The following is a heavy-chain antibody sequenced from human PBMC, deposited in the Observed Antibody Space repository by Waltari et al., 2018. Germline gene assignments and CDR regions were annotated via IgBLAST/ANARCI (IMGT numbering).Heavy chain of an antibody. V-gene: IGHV1-69*01. CDR1: GGTFSNFA. CDR2: IIPKFSMT. D-gene: IGHD3-3*01. CDR3: ATAIFGVVY. Sequence: QVQLMQSGAEVKKPGSSVKVACKAYGGTFSNFAISWVRQAPGQGLEWMGGIIPKFSMTTYAQKFQGRVTITADESTSTAYMELSSLRSEDTAVYYCATAIFGVVYWGQGVLVTVSS. J-gene: IGHJ1*01.